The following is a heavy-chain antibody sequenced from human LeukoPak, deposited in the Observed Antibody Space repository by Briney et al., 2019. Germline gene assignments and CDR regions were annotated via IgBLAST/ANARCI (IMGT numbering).Heavy chain of an antibody. V-gene: IGHV3-48*03. CDR3: ARGYGDYDGDAFDI. D-gene: IGHD4-17*01. Sequence: GGSLRLSCAASGFTFSSYEMNWVRQAPGKGLEWVSYISSSGSTIYYADSVKGRFTISRDNAKNSLYLQMNSLSAEDTAVYYCARGYGDYDGDAFDIWGQGTMVTVSS. CDR2: ISSSGSTI. J-gene: IGHJ3*02. CDR1: GFTFSSYE.